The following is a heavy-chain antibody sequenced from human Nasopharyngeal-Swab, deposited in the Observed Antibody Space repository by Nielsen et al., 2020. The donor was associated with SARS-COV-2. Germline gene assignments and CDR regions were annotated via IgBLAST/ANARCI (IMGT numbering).Heavy chain of an antibody. CDR1: GYIFTSYG. Sequence: ASVKVSCKASGYIFTSYGFSWVRQAPGQGLEWMGWIDPYNGNTHYVQKFQDRITMTADPSTSTAHMELRSLRSDDTAVYYCARDPSGDYDFDYWGQGTLVTVSS. J-gene: IGHJ4*02. V-gene: IGHV1-18*01. D-gene: IGHD4-17*01. CDR2: IDPYNGNT. CDR3: ARDPSGDYDFDY.